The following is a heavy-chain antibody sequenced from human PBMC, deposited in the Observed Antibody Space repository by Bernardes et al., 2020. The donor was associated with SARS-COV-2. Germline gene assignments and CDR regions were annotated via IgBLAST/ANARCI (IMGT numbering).Heavy chain of an antibody. CDR1: GFTFSKNG. Sequence: GGSLRLSCVASGFTFSKNGMTWVRQVPGKGLEWVSAISAIGGSTYYADSVKGRFTISRDNARNTLYLEMNSLRAEDTAVYYCSRNAKYSSSTMDVWGQGTPVTVS. V-gene: IGHV3-23*01. D-gene: IGHD6-19*01. J-gene: IGHJ6*02. CDR3: SRNAKYSSSTMDV. CDR2: ISAIGGST.